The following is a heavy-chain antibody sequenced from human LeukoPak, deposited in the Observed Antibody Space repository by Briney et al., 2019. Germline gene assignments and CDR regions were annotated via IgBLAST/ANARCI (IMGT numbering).Heavy chain of an antibody. CDR3: ARDQPGGGLDY. J-gene: IGHJ4*02. Sequence: GGSLRLSCAASGFSFSSYAMDWVRQAPGKGLEWVAFMSYNGGDKKNVDSVKGRFSLSRDNSKKTFFLQMDSLRPEDTAVYYCARDQPGGGLDYWGQGVLVTVSS. CDR1: GFSFSSYA. CDR2: MSYNGGDK. V-gene: IGHV3-30-3*01. D-gene: IGHD3-16*01.